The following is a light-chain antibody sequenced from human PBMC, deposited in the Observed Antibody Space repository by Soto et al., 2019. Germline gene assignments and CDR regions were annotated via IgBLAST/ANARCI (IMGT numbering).Light chain of an antibody. J-gene: IGKJ4*01. CDR2: DTS. CDR3: QRYNNWPLT. V-gene: IGKV3-15*01. CDR1: QNIYYN. Sequence: IVMTQSPATLSVSPGESATLSCRASQNIYYNVAWYQHRPGQAPRLLIYDTSARATGVPARFSGSRSGPEFTLTINSLQSEDFAIYYCQRYNNWPLTFGGGTKV.